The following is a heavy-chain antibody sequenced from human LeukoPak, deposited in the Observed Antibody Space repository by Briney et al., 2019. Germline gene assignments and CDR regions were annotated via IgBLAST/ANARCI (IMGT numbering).Heavy chain of an antibody. Sequence: SETLSLTCAVYGGSFSGYYWSWIRQPPGKGLEWIGEINHSGSTNYNPSLKSRVTISVDTSKNQFSLKLSSVTAADTAVYYCAGGRRKKGFDPWGQGTLVTVSS. V-gene: IGHV4-34*01. CDR3: AGGRRKKGFDP. J-gene: IGHJ5*02. CDR1: GGSFSGYY. CDR2: INHSGST.